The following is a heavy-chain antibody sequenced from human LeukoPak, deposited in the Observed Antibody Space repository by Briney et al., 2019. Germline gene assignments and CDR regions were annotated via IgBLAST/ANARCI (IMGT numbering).Heavy chain of an antibody. CDR3: ARDLRRADFWSGYYTPDAFDI. Sequence: GGSLRLSCAASGFTFSSYSMNWVRQAPGKGLEWVSSISSSSSYIYYADSVKGRFTISRDNAKNSLYLQMNGLRAEDTAVYYCARDLRRADFWSGYYTPDAFDIWGQGTMVTVSS. J-gene: IGHJ3*02. CDR2: ISSSSSYI. D-gene: IGHD3-3*01. CDR1: GFTFSSYS. V-gene: IGHV3-21*01.